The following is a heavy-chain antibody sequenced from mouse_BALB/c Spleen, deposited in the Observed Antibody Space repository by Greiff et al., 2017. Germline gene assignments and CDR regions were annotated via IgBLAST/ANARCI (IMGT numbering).Heavy chain of an antibody. CDR2: IWAGGST. CDR3: ARDEGGNYGPFGY. J-gene: IGHJ2*01. D-gene: IGHD2-1*01. Sequence: VQVVESGPGLVAPSQSLSITCTVSGFSLTSYGVHWVRQPPGKGLEWLGVIWAGGSTNYNSALMSRLSISKDNSKSQVFLKMNSLQTDDTAMYYCARDEGGNYGPFGYWGQGTTLTVSS. V-gene: IGHV2-9*02. CDR1: GFSLTSYG.